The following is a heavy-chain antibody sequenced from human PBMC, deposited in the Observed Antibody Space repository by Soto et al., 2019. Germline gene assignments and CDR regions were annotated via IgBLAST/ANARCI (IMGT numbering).Heavy chain of an antibody. V-gene: IGHV1-69*06. CDR3: ATEYVATILGLGSHHNCFDP. CDR1: GGTFSSYA. J-gene: IGHJ5*02. D-gene: IGHD5-12*01. CDR2: IIPIFGTA. Sequence: QVQLVQSGAEVKKPGSSVKVSCKASGGTFSSYAISWVRQAPGQGIEWMGGIIPIFGTANYGQKFPGRVTLTADKSTGRAHTELSSLSYEDTVVYYCATEYVATILGLGSHHNCFDPWGQGTLVTVSS.